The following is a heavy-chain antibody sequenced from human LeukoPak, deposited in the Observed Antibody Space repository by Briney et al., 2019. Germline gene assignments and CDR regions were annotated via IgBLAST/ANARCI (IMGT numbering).Heavy chain of an antibody. CDR1: GFTFSSYG. Sequence: GSLRLSCAASGFTFSSYGMSWVRQAPGKGLEWIGEIYHSGSTNYNPSLKSRVTISVDTSKNQFSLKLSSVTAADTAVYYCARRGGYGGGSGNWFDPWGQGTLVTVSS. CDR3: ARRGGYGGGSGNWFDP. D-gene: IGHD5-12*01. V-gene: IGHV4-34*01. CDR2: IYHSGST. J-gene: IGHJ5*02.